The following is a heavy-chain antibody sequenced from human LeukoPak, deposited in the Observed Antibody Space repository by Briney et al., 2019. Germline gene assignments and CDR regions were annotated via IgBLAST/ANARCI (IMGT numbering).Heavy chain of an antibody. CDR1: GFTFSSSA. Sequence: PGGSLRLSCAASGFTFSSSAMSWVRQTPGKGLEWVSAISGPGGSTCYADSVKGRFTISRDNSKNTLFLQINSLRAEDTAVYYCAKLIRDFWSGYSGDYWGQGTLVTVSS. J-gene: IGHJ4*02. D-gene: IGHD3-3*01. V-gene: IGHV3-23*01. CDR3: AKLIRDFWSGYSGDY. CDR2: ISGPGGST.